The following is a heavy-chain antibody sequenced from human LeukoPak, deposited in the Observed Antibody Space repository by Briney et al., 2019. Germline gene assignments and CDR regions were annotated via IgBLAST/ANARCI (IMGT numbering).Heavy chain of an antibody. CDR1: GYSISSGYY. CDR2: IYHSGST. J-gene: IGHJ6*03. V-gene: IGHV4-38-2*02. CDR3: AREGSGPEEIYDFWSGYYYYYYMDV. D-gene: IGHD3-3*01. Sequence: SETLSLTCTVSGYSISSGYYWGWIRQPPGKGLEWIGSIYHSGSTYYNPSLKSRVTISVDTSKNQFSLKLGSVTAADTAVYYCAREGSGPEEIYDFWSGYYYYYYMDVWGKGTTVTVSS.